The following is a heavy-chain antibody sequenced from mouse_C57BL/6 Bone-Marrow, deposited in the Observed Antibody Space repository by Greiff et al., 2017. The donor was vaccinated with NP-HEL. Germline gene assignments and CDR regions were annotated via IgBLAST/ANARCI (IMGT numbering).Heavy chain of an antibody. CDR3: ARNYGNYVDWYFDV. CDR1: EYEFPSHD. J-gene: IGHJ1*03. Sequence: EVKVVESGGGLVQPGESLKLSCESNEYEFPSHDMSWVRKTPEKRLELVAAINSDGGSTYYPDTMERRFIISRDNTKKTLYLQMSSLRSEDTALYYCARNYGNYVDWYFDVWGTGTTVTVSS. CDR2: INSDGGST. V-gene: IGHV5-2*01. D-gene: IGHD2-1*01.